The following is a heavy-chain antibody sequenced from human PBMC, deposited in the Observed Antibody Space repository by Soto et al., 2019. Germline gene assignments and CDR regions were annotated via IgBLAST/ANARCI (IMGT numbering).Heavy chain of an antibody. CDR2: INAGNGYT. V-gene: IGHV1-3*01. Sequence: GASVKVSCKASGYTFTSSAMHWVRQAPGQRLEWMGWINAGNGYTKYSQNFQGRVTITRDTSAGTAYMELSSLRSEDTAVYYCARDPLDILTGYPYYFDYWGLGTLVTVSS. CDR3: ARDPLDILTGYPYYFDY. CDR1: GYTFTSSA. J-gene: IGHJ4*01. D-gene: IGHD3-9*01.